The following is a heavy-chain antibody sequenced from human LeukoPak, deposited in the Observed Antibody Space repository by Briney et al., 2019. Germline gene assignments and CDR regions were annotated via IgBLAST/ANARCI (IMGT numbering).Heavy chain of an antibody. J-gene: IGHJ3*02. V-gene: IGHV3-20*04. Sequence: PGRSLRLSCAASGFTFDDYGMTWVRQAPGKGLEWVSGINWSGVSTGYADSVKGRFTISRDNAKKSLYLQMNSLRAEDTAFYYCARFDSSGPIWGQGTMVTVSS. CDR2: INWSGVST. D-gene: IGHD3-22*01. CDR3: ARFDSSGPI. CDR1: GFTFDDYG.